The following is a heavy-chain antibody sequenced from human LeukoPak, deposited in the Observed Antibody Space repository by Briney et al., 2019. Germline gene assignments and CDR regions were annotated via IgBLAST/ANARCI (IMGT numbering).Heavy chain of an antibody. CDR2: IKRDGSQK. CDR1: GFSFSSNW. CDR3: ARLGLEVGGPNWFDP. Sequence: GGSLRLSCAAPGFSFSSNWMGWVRQAPGKGLEWVAHIKRDGSQKYYLDSVKGRFTISRNNAKNSLYLQMNSLRVEDTAVYYCARLGLEVGGPNWFDPWGQGTLVTVSS. J-gene: IGHJ5*02. V-gene: IGHV3-7*01. D-gene: IGHD1-1*01.